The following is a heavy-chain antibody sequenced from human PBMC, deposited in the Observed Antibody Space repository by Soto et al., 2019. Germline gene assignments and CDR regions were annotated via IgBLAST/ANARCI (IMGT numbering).Heavy chain of an antibody. V-gene: IGHV3-23*01. CDR1: GYTLNISA. D-gene: IGHD4-17*01. CDR2: ITASGDST. J-gene: IGHJ5*02. Sequence: GWSTGLSCAASGYTLNISAVTGVRKAPGKGLEWVSSITASGDSTYYADSVKGRFTISRNNSKNMLYSQMNSLRAEDTAVYYCGEADLVYGDGNWFDPWGQGILVTGSS. CDR3: GEADLVYGDGNWFDP.